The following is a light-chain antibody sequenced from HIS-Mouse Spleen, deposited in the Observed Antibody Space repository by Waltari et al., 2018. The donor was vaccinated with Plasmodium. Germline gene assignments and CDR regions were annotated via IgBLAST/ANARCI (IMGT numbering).Light chain of an antibody. J-gene: IGKJ2*01. CDR2: AAS. CDR1: QSISSY. Sequence: DIQITQSPSSMSASVGARVTITCRGSQSISSYLNWYEQKPGKAPKLLIYAASSLQSGSPSRVSGSGSGTDFTLTISSLQPEDFATYYCQQSYSTPPYTFGQGTKLEIK. CDR3: QQSYSTPPYT. V-gene: IGKV1-39*01.